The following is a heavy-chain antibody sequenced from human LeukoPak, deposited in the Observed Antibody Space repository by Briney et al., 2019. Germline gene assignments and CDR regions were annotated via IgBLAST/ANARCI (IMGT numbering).Heavy chain of an antibody. CDR3: ASLRTGDFDY. J-gene: IGHJ4*02. CDR2: IYYSGGT. CDR1: AGSISSSKYY. D-gene: IGHD3-10*01. Sequence: SETLSLTCTVSAGSISSSKYYCGWIRQPPGKGLEWIGNIYYSGGTYYNACFKSRLTISVDTSKNQFSLQLSSVTAADTAVYYCASLRTGDFDYCGQGALVRVSS. V-gene: IGHV4-39*01.